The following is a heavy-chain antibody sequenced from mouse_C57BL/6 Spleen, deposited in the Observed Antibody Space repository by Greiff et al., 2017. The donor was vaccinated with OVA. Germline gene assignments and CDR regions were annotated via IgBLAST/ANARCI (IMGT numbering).Heavy chain of an antibody. CDR1: GYTFTSYW. D-gene: IGHD4-1*01. CDR2: INPSNGGT. CDR3: ARRENWDDAMDY. J-gene: IGHJ4*01. Sequence: QVHVKQPGTELVKPGASVKLSCKASGYTFTSYWMHWVKQRPGQGLEWIGNINPSNGGTNYNEKFKSKATLTVDKSSSTAYMQLSSLTSEDSAVYYCARRENWDDAMDYWGQGTSVTVSS. V-gene: IGHV1-53*01.